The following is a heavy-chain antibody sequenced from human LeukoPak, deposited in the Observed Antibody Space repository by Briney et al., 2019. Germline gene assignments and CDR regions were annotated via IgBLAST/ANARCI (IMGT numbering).Heavy chain of an antibody. CDR3: AIIVGAHRPDY. D-gene: IGHD1-26*01. CDR1: GGSISSGDYY. V-gene: IGHV4-30-4*08. J-gene: IGHJ4*02. Sequence: SETLSLTCTVSGGSISSGDYYWSWIRQPPGKGLEWIGYIYFSGSTYYNPYLKSRVTISVDTSKSQFSLKLSSVTAADTAVYYCAIIVGAHRPDYWGQGTLVTVSS. CDR2: IYFSGST.